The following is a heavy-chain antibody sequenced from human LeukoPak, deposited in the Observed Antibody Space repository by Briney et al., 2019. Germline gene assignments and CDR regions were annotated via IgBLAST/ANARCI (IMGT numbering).Heavy chain of an antibody. Sequence: GGSLRLSCAASGFTFSSYWMHWVRQAPGKGPVWVSRVDVHGQGTAYADSVKGRFTISRDNSKNTLYLQMNSLRAEDTAVYYCAKDFGLRNTFTMVRGVIPDYWGQGTLVTVSS. J-gene: IGHJ4*02. CDR2: VDVHGQGT. CDR3: AKDFGLRNTFTMVRGVIPDY. V-gene: IGHV3-74*01. D-gene: IGHD3-10*01. CDR1: GFTFSSYW.